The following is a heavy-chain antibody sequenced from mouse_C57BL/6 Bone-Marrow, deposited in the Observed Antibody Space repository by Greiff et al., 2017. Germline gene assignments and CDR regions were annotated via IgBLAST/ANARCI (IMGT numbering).Heavy chain of an antibody. J-gene: IGHJ2*01. CDR2: IDPENGDT. CDR3: TTGSVDY. V-gene: IGHV14-4*01. D-gene: IGHD1-1*01. Sequence: VHVKQSGAELVRPGASVKLSCTASGFNIKDDYMHWVKQRPEQGLEWIGWIDPENGDTEYASKFQGKATITADTSSNTAYRQLSSLTSEDTAVXYCTTGSVDYWGQGTTLTVSS. CDR1: GFNIKDDY.